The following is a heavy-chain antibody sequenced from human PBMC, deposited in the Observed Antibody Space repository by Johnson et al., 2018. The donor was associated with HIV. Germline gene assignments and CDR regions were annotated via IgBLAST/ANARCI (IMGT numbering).Heavy chain of an antibody. J-gene: IGHJ3*02. CDR3: ANLGYSSSWDYDGFDI. V-gene: IGHV3-11*01. CDR1: SDYY. Sequence: SDYYMTWIRQAPGKGLEWISYISNSGSTADYADSVKGRFTISRDNSKNTLYLQMNSLRAEDTAVYYCANLGYSSSWDYDGFDIWGQGTMVTVSS. D-gene: IGHD6-13*01. CDR2: ISNSGSTA.